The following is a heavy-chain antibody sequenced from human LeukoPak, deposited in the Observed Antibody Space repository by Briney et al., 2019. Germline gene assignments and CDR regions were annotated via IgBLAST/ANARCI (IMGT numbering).Heavy chain of an antibody. V-gene: IGHV2-5*02. Sequence: SGPTLVNPTQTLTLTCTFSGFSLSTSGVGVGWIRQPPGKALEWLALIYWDDDKRYSPSLKSRLTITKDTSKNQVVLTMTNMDPVDTATHYCAHRRYYYDSSGYYFDYWGQGTLVTVSS. CDR2: IYWDDDK. J-gene: IGHJ4*02. CDR3: AHRRYYYDSSGYYFDY. CDR1: GFSLSTSGVG. D-gene: IGHD3-22*01.